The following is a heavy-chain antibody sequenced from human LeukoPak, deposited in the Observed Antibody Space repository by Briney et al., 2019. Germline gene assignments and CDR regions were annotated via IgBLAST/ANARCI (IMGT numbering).Heavy chain of an antibody. V-gene: IGHV4-61*02. Sequence: SETLSLTCTVSGGSISSSSYYWSWIRQPAGKGLEWIGRIYTSGSTNYNPSLKSRVTISVDTSKNQFSLKLSSVTAADTAVYYCARTLTIFGVVIDFDYWDQGTLVTVSS. J-gene: IGHJ4*02. CDR3: ARTLTIFGVVIDFDY. D-gene: IGHD3-3*01. CDR1: GGSISSSSYY. CDR2: IYTSGST.